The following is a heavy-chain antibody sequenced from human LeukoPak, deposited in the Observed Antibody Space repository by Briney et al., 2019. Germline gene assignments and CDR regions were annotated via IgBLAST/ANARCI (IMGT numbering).Heavy chain of an antibody. Sequence: GASVKVSCKASGGTFSSYAISWVRQAPGQGLEWMGIINPSGGSTSYAQKFQGRVTMTRDTSTSTVYMELSSLRSEDTAVYYCARVAQSGYYNVYFQHWGQGTLVTVSS. CDR1: GGTFSSYA. V-gene: IGHV1-46*01. D-gene: IGHD3-3*01. CDR3: ARVAQSGYYNVYFQH. CDR2: INPSGGST. J-gene: IGHJ1*01.